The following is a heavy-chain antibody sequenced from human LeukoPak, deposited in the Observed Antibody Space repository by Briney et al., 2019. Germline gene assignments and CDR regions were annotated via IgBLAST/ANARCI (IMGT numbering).Heavy chain of an antibody. CDR3: ARVGVVRGVDY. CDR1: GGSISSYY. Sequence: SETLSLTCTVSGGSISSYYWGWIRQSPGKGLEWIGTIYYSGATYYNPSLKSRVTISVDTSKNQISLKLSSVTAADTAVYYCARVGVVRGVDYWGQGTLVTVSS. D-gene: IGHD3-3*01. CDR2: IYYSGAT. V-gene: IGHV4-39*07. J-gene: IGHJ4*02.